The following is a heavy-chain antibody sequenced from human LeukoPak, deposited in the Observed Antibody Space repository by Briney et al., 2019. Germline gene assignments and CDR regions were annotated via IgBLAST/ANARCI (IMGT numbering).Heavy chain of an antibody. CDR1: GGSISSSSYY. J-gene: IGHJ4*02. CDR3: AGPRDHDSSGYYLY. V-gene: IGHV4-39*01. Sequence: SETLSLTCTVSGGSISSSSYYWGWIRQPPGKGLEWIGSIYYSGSTYYNPSLKSRVTISVDTSKNQFSLKLSSVTAADTAVYYGAGPRDHDSSGYYLYWGQGTLVTVSS. D-gene: IGHD3-22*01. CDR2: IYYSGST.